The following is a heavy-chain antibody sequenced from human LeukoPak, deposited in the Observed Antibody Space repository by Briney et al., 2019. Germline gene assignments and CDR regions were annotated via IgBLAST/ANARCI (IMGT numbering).Heavy chain of an antibody. CDR3: ATDGPDYYGSGSYYNYYYYYGMDV. D-gene: IGHD3-10*01. V-gene: IGHV3-21*01. CDR2: ISSSSSYI. Sequence: GGSLRLSCAASGFTFSSYSMNWVRQAPGKGLEWVSSISSSSSYIYYADSVKGRFTISRGNAKNSLYLQMNSLRAEDTAVYYCATDGPDYYGSGSYYNYYYYYGMDVWGKGTTVTVSS. CDR1: GFTFSSYS. J-gene: IGHJ6*04.